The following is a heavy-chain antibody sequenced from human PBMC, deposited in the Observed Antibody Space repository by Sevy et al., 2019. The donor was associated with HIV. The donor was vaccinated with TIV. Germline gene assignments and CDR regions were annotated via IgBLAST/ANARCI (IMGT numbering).Heavy chain of an antibody. V-gene: IGHV3-15*01. Sequence: GGSLRLSCAASGFTFSNAWMSWVRQAPGKGLEWVGRIKSKTDGGTTDYAATVKGRFTISGDDSKNTLYLQMNSLKTEDTAVYYCTTDRGIVLDYYGMDVWGQGTTVTVSS. D-gene: IGHD3-10*01. CDR3: TTDRGIVLDYYGMDV. J-gene: IGHJ6*02. CDR1: GFTFSNAW. CDR2: IKSKTDGGTT.